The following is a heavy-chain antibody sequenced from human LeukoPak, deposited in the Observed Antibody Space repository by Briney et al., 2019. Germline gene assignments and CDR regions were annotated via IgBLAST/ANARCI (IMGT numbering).Heavy chain of an antibody. CDR3: ARDRPYTVITFGGVMPGLFDI. V-gene: IGHV3-48*03. D-gene: IGHD3-16*01. J-gene: IGHJ3*02. CDR1: GFTFSSFE. CDR2: ISSSGSTI. Sequence: PGGSLRLSCAASGFTFSSFEMKWVRQAPGKGLEWVSYISSSGSTIYYADSVKGRFTISRDNAKNSLYLQMNSLRAEDTAVYYCARDRPYTVITFGGVMPGLFDIWGQGTMVTVSS.